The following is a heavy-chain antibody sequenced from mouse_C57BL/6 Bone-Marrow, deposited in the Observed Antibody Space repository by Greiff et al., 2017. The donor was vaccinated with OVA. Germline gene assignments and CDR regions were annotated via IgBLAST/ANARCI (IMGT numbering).Heavy chain of an antibody. CDR3: ARRRGSYYPVYAMDY. Sequence: QVQLQQPGAELVMPGASVKLSCKASGYTFTSYWMHWVKQRPGQGLEWIGEIDPSDSYTNYNQKFKGKSTLTVDKSSSTAYMQLSSLTSEDSAVYYCARRRGSYYPVYAMDYWGQGTSVTVSS. CDR1: GYTFTSYW. CDR2: IDPSDSYT. D-gene: IGHD1-1*02. J-gene: IGHJ4*01. V-gene: IGHV1-69*01.